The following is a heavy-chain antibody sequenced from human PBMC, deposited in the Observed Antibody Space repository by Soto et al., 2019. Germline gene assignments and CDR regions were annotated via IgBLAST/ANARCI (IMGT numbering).Heavy chain of an antibody. CDR3: ARAGDYDFWSGYSNDAFDI. V-gene: IGHV4-59*01. Sequence: PSETLSLTCTVSSGSMSGYYWNWIRQPPGKGLEWIGYIYYSGSTNYNPSLKSRVTISVDTSKNQFSLKLSSVTAAGTAVYYCARAGDYDFWSGYSNDAFDIWGQGTMVTVSS. D-gene: IGHD3-3*01. CDR2: IYYSGST. J-gene: IGHJ3*02. CDR1: SGSMSGYY.